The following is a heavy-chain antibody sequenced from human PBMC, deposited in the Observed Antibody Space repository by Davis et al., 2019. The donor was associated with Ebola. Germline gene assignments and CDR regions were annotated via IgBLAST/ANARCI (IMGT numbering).Heavy chain of an antibody. CDR1: GFTFSSHG. CDR3: AREGYYEKYSMDV. J-gene: IGHJ6*02. D-gene: IGHD3-22*01. Sequence: PGGSLRLSCAPSGFTFSSHGMHWVRQAPGKGLEWVSVIYRDGSTYYADSVKGRFTISRDNSKNTLYLQMNSLRAEEPAVYYCAREGYYEKYSMDVWGQRTTVTVSS. V-gene: IGHV3-53*01. CDR2: IYRDGST.